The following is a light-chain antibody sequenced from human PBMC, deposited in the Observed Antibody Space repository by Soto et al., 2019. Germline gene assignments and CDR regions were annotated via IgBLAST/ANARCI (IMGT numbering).Light chain of an antibody. Sequence: EIVLTQSPATLSLSPGEIATLSCSASQSVSSNLAWYQQKPGQAPRLLIYGASTRATGIPARFSGSGSGTEFTLTISSLQSEDFAVYYCQKYNNWPQTFGQGTKVDIK. V-gene: IGKV3-15*01. J-gene: IGKJ1*01. CDR2: GAS. CDR3: QKYNNWPQT. CDR1: QSVSSN.